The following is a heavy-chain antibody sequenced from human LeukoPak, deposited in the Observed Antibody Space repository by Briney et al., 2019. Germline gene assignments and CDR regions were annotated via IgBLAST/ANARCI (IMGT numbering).Heavy chain of an antibody. J-gene: IGHJ4*02. CDR3: ARDGYYDSSGYGFDY. D-gene: IGHD3-22*01. V-gene: IGHV4-4*07. CDR1: GVSISSYY. CDR2: IYTSGST. Sequence: PSETLSLTCTVSGVSISSYYWNWIRQPAGKGLEWIGRIYTSGSTKYNPSLKSRVTMSVDTSKNQFSLKLSSVTAADTAVYYCARDGYYDSSGYGFDYWGQGTLVTVSS.